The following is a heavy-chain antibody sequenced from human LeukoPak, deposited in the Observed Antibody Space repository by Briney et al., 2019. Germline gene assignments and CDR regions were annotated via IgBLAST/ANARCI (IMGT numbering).Heavy chain of an antibody. CDR2: ISSSSSTI. CDR1: GFTFSSYS. D-gene: IGHD3-3*01. J-gene: IGHJ5*02. V-gene: IGHV3-48*01. CDR3: AREMALLLRFLEWLPPNWFDP. Sequence: GGSLRLSCAASGFTFSSYSMNWVRQAPGKGLEWVSYISSSSSTIYYADSVKGRFTISRDNAKNSPYLQMNSLRAEDTAVYYCAREMALLLRFLEWLPPNWFDPWGQGTLVTVSS.